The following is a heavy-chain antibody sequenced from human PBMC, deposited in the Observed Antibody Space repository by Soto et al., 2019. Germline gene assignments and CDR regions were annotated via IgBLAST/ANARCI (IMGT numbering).Heavy chain of an antibody. CDR2: IWYDGSNK. J-gene: IGHJ4*02. CDR3: ARDLSGDSYIDY. CDR1: GFTFSGNG. D-gene: IGHD2-21*02. Sequence: GGSLRLSCEASGFTFSGNGVHWVRQAPGKGLEWVAVIWYDGSNKHYADSVRGRFTISRDTSKNTLYLQMNSLRAEDTAVYYCARDLSGDSYIDYWGQGTLVTVSS. V-gene: IGHV3-33*01.